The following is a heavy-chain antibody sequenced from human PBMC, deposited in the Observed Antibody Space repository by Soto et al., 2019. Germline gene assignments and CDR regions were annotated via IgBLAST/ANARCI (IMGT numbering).Heavy chain of an antibody. V-gene: IGHV3-33*01. Sequence: QVQLVESGGGVVQPGRSLRLSCAASGFTFSSYGMHWVRQAPGKGLEWVAVIWYDGSNKYYADSVKGRFTISRDNSKNTLYLQMNSLRGEDTAVYYCARDITPEGPYLEWFLKNYYYYGMDVWGQGTTVTVSS. J-gene: IGHJ6*02. CDR3: ARDITPEGPYLEWFLKNYYYYGMDV. CDR1: GFTFSSYG. D-gene: IGHD3-3*01. CDR2: IWYDGSNK.